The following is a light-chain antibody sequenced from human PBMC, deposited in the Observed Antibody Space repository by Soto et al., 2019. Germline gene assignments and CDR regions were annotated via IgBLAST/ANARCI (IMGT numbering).Light chain of an antibody. CDR3: QSYYSSLSGSV. CDR1: SSNIGAGYD. V-gene: IGLV1-40*01. J-gene: IGLJ2*01. Sequence: SVLTQPPSVSGAPGQRVTISCTGSSSNIGAGYDVHWYQQLPGTAPKLLIYGNSNRPSGVPDRFSGSKSGTSASLAINGLQAEDEADYYCQSYYSSLSGSVFGGGTKLTVL. CDR2: GNS.